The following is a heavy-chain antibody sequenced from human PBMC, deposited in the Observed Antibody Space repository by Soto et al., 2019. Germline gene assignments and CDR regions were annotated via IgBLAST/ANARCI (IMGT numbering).Heavy chain of an antibody. V-gene: IGHV4-31*03. CDR3: ARGGRFLEWLLSFDY. CDR2: IYYSGST. J-gene: IGHJ4*02. D-gene: IGHD3-3*01. CDR1: GGSISSGFYY. Sequence: PSETLSLTCTVSGGSISSGFYYWSWIRQHPGKGLEWIGYIYYSGSTYYNPSLKSRVTISVDTSKNQFSLKLSSVTAADTAVYYCARGGRFLEWLLSFDYWGQGTLVTVSS.